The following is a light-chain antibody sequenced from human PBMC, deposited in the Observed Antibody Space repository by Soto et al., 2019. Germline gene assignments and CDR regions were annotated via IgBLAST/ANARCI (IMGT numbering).Light chain of an antibody. CDR3: QQRSNWLWT. CDR2: DAS. Sequence: DIQMTQSPSTQSASVGDRVTITCRASQSISDCLAWFQLKPGKAPKLLIYDASSLESGVPSRFSGSGSGTEFTLTISSLQSEDFAVYYCQQRSNWLWTFGQGTKVDI. CDR1: QSISDC. V-gene: IGKV1-5*01. J-gene: IGKJ1*01.